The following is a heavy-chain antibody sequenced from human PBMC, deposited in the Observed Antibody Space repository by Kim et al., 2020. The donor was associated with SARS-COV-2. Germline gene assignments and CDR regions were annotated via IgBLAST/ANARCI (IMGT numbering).Heavy chain of an antibody. CDR3: VREPAS. Sequence: SDGRSKAYADSVNGRFTISRANAKKSLSLQMNRLTPEETAVYYCVREPASWGQGTLVTVSS. J-gene: IGHJ5*02. CDR2: SDGRSK. V-gene: IGHV3-11*01.